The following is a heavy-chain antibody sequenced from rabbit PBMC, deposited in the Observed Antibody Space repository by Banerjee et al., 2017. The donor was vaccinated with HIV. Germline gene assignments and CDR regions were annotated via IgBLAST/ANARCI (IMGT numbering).Heavy chain of an antibody. V-gene: IGHV1S40*01. CDR3: ARDLGGMRDL. Sequence: QSLEESGGDLVKPGASLTLTCTASGFTISSTYWMCWVRQAPGKGLEWIGCIYTGSDNTYYANWAKGRFTISKTSSTTVTLQMTSLTAADTATYFCARDLGGMRDLWGPGTLVTVS. CDR1: GFTISSTYW. D-gene: IGHD4-2*01. J-gene: IGHJ4*01. CDR2: IYTGSDNT.